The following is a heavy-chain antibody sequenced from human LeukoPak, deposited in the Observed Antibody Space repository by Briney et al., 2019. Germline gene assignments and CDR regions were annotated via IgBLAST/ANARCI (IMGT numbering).Heavy chain of an antibody. Sequence: GGTLRLSCAASGFTFSSYGMSWVRQAPGKGLEWVSAISGSGGSTYYADSVKGRFTISRDNSKNTLYLQMNSLRAEDTAVYYCARERIFGDYLDFWGQGTLVTVSS. CDR1: GFTFSSYG. J-gene: IGHJ4*02. V-gene: IGHV3-23*01. D-gene: IGHD3-10*02. CDR2: ISGSGGST. CDR3: ARERIFGDYLDF.